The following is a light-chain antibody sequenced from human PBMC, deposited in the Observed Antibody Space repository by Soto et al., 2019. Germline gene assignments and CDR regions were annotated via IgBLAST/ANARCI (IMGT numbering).Light chain of an antibody. J-gene: IGLJ2*01. CDR1: SSDVGGYNH. V-gene: IGLV2-8*01. CDR3: SSYAGIINFVI. CDR2: EVS. Sequence: QSALTQPPSASGSPGQSITISCTGTSSDVGGYNHVSWYQQNPGKAPKLMIYEVSKRPSGVPDRFSGSKSGNTASLTVSGLQAEDEADYYCSSYAGIINFVIFGRGTKLTVL.